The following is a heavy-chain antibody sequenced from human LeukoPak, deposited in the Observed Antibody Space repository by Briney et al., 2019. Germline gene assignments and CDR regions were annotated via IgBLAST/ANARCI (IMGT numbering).Heavy chain of an antibody. CDR1: GFTFSSYA. J-gene: IGHJ4*02. Sequence: GGSLRLSCAASGFTFSSYAMSWVRQAPGKGLEWVSLINGSGGNTYYADSVKGRFTISRDNSKNTLFLQMSSLRAEDTAVYYCAKTSAGIRGGYFDYWGQGTLVTVSS. CDR3: AKTSAGIRGGYFDY. CDR2: INGSGGNT. V-gene: IGHV3-23*01. D-gene: IGHD3-10*01.